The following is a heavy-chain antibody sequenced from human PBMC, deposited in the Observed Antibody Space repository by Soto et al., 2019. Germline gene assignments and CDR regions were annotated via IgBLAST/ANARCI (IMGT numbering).Heavy chain of an antibody. D-gene: IGHD3-3*01. CDR1: GYSFTSYW. CDR2: IDPSDSYT. J-gene: IGHJ6*02. Sequence: GESLKISCKGSGYSFTSYWISWVRQMPGKGPEWMGRIDPSDSYTNYSPSFQGHVTISADKSISTAYLQWSSLKASDTAMYYCARHVGYYDFWSGYFPYGMDVWGQGTTVTVSS. CDR3: ARHVGYYDFWSGYFPYGMDV. V-gene: IGHV5-10-1*01.